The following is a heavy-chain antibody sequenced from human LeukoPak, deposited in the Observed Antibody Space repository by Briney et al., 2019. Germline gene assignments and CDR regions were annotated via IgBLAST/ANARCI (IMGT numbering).Heavy chain of an antibody. Sequence: PSETLSLTCTVSGGSISSYYWSWIRQPPGKGLEWIGYIYYSGSTNYNPSLKSRVTISVDTSKNQFSLKLSSVTAADTAVYYCARGGYYGSGVSYYYYMDVWGKGTTVTVSS. CDR3: ARGGYYGSGVSYYYYMDV. CDR1: GGSISSYY. CDR2: IYYSGST. J-gene: IGHJ6*03. D-gene: IGHD3-10*01. V-gene: IGHV4-59*01.